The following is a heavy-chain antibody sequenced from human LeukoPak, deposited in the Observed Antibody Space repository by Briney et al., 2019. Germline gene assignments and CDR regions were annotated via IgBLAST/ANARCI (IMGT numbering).Heavy chain of an antibody. Sequence: GGSLRLSCVASGFTFNNYGMSWVRQAPGKGLEWVSVIYSDGSTYYADSVKGRFTISRDNSKNTLDLQMTGLRAEDTAVYYCARGRGGGRASPWFDYWGREPWSPSPQ. J-gene: IGHJ4*02. CDR3: ARGRGGGRASPWFDY. CDR2: IYSDGST. V-gene: IGHV3-53*01. CDR1: GFTFNNYG. D-gene: IGHD3-16*01.